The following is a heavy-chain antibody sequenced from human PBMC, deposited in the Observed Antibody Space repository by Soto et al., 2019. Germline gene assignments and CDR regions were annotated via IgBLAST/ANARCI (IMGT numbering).Heavy chain of an antibody. D-gene: IGHD6-6*01. J-gene: IGHJ6*02. CDR2: ISSSSSYI. CDR3: AGSSIAAPYYYGMDV. Sequence: SLRLSCAASGFTFSSYSMNWVRQAPGKGLEWVSSISSSSSYIYYADSVKGRFTISRDNAKNSLYLQMNSLRAEDTAVYYCAGSSIAAPYYYGMDVWGQGTTVTVS. CDR1: GFTFSSYS. V-gene: IGHV3-21*04.